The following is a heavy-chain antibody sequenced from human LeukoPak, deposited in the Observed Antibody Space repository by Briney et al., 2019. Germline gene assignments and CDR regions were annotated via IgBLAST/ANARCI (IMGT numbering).Heavy chain of an antibody. Sequence: GGSLRLSCAASGFSVSGTYMSWVRQAPGKGLEWVLVLYSGGNSYYADSVKGRFTISRDNSKNTLYLQMNNLRAEDTAVYYCARGGYAYGFDYWGQGTLVTVSS. CDR3: ARGGYAYGFDY. V-gene: IGHV3-53*01. D-gene: IGHD5-18*01. CDR2: LYSGGNS. CDR1: GFSVSGTY. J-gene: IGHJ4*02.